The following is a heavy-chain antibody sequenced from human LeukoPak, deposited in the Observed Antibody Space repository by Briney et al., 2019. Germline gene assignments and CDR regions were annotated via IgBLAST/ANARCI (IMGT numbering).Heavy chain of an antibody. CDR1: GFTFGDYA. V-gene: IGHV3-49*03. Sequence: PGRSLRLSCTASGFTFGDYAMSWFRQAPGKGLGWVGFIRSKAYGGTTEYAASVKGRFTISRDDSKSIAYLQMNSLKTEDTAVYYCTGSGGDGIAAYYWGQGTLVPVSS. D-gene: IGHD6-25*01. J-gene: IGHJ4*02. CDR2: IRSKAYGGTT. CDR3: TGSGGDGIAAYY.